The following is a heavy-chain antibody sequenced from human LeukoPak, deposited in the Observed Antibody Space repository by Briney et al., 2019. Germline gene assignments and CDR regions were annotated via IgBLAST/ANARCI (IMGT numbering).Heavy chain of an antibody. J-gene: IGHJ5*02. V-gene: IGHV1-8*01. CDR2: MNPNSGNT. CDR3: ARGPGNNTGWSAGMPKGWFDP. CDR1: GYTFTSYD. Sequence: GASVKASCKASGYTFTSYDINWVRQATGQRLEWMGWMNPNSGNTGYAKKFQGRATMTRNTSMSTAYMELSSLRSEDSAVYYCARGPGNNTGWSAGMPKGWFDPWGQGTLVTVSS. D-gene: IGHD6-19*01.